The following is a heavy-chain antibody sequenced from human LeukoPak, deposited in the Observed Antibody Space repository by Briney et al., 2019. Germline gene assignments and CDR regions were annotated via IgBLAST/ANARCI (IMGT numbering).Heavy chain of an antibody. V-gene: IGHV4-34*01. CDR2: INHSGST. D-gene: IGHD1-26*01. Sequence: SETLSLTCAVYGGSFSGYYWSWIRQPPGKGLEWIGEINHSGSTNYNPSLKSRVTISVDTSKNQFSLKLSSVTAADTAVYYRARLGDMSSGSYPTTTTHYYFDYWGQGTLVTVSS. J-gene: IGHJ4*02. CDR3: ARLGDMSSGSYPTTTTHYYFDY. CDR1: GGSFSGYY.